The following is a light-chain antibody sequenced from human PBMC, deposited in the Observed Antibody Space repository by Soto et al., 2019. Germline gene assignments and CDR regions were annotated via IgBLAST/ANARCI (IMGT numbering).Light chain of an antibody. V-gene: IGKV1-17*03. CDR2: AAS. J-gene: IGKJ1*01. CDR3: LQHNSYPRT. Sequence: IHMTQSPSSISSSLGYRVTITFRASQGISNYLAWFQQKPGKVPKRLIYAASSLQSGVPSRFSGSGSGTEFTLTISSLQPEDFATYYCLQHNSYPRTFGQGTKVDIK. CDR1: QGISNY.